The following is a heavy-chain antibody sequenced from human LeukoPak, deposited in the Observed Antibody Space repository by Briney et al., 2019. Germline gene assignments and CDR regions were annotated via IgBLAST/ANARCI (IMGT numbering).Heavy chain of an antibody. CDR2: IYPGVSDT. V-gene: IGHV5-51*01. CDR1: GYSFTSYC. J-gene: IGHJ4*02. CDR3: ARVGCSGGSCYEGRYYFDY. D-gene: IGHD2-15*01. Sequence: GQALKISCKVSGYSFTSYCIGWVRQMRGKGLECMGIIYPGVSDTRYSPSFQGQVTISADKSISTAYLQWSSLKASDTAMYYCARVGCSGGSCYEGRYYFDYWGQGTLVTVSS.